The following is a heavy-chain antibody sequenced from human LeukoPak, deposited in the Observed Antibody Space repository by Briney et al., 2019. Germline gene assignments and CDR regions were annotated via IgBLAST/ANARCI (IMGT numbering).Heavy chain of an antibody. J-gene: IGHJ6*03. CDR1: GGSISSYY. CDR2: IYYSGST. D-gene: IGHD1-14*01. Sequence: SETLSLTCTVSGGSISSYYWSWIRQPPGKGLEWIGYIYYSGSTNYNPSLKSRVTISVDTSKNQLSLKLSYVTAADTAVYYCARSRYYYYYYMDVWGKGTTVTVSS. V-gene: IGHV4-59*01. CDR3: ARSRYYYYYYMDV.